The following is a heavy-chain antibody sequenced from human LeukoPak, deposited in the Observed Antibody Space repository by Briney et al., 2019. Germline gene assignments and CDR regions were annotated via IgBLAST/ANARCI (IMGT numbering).Heavy chain of an antibody. V-gene: IGHV1-8*01. CDR1: GYTFTSYD. CDR3: ARVPRITMVRGPRHYYYYMDV. D-gene: IGHD3-10*01. Sequence: ASVKVSCKASGYTFTSYDINWVRQATGQGLEWMGWMNPNSGNTGYAQRFQGRVTMTRNTPISTAYMELSSLRSEDTAVYYCARVPRITMVRGPRHYYYYMDVWGKGTTVTVSS. J-gene: IGHJ6*03. CDR2: MNPNSGNT.